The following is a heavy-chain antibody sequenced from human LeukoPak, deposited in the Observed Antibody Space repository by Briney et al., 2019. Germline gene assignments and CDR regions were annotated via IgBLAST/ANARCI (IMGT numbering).Heavy chain of an antibody. CDR2: IDPSGGST. CDR3: ARDFEKGRKGYFQH. V-gene: IGHV1-46*01. CDR1: GYTFTNYY. Sequence: GASVKVSCKASGYTFTNYYIHWVRQAPGQGLEWMGIIDPSGGSTSYAQKSQGRVTMTRDTSASTVYMELSSLRSEDTAIYYCARDFEKGRKGYFQHWGQGTLVTVSS. D-gene: IGHD3-9*01. J-gene: IGHJ1*01.